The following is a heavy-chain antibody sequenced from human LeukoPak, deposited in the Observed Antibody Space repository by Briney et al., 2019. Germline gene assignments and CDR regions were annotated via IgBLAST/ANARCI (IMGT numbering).Heavy chain of an antibody. CDR2: IYTSGST. V-gene: IGHV4-4*07. Sequence: SSETLSLTCTVSGGSISGYYWSWIRQPAGKGLEWIGRIYTSGSTNYNPSLKSRVTMSVDTSKNQFSLKLSSVTAADTAAYYCARDGSYYYDSSGYGPFDYWGQGTLVTVSS. CDR1: GGSISGYY. J-gene: IGHJ4*02. CDR3: ARDGSYYYDSSGYGPFDY. D-gene: IGHD3-22*01.